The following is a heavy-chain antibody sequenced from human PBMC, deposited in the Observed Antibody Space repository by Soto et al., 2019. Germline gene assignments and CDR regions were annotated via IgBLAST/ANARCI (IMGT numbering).Heavy chain of an antibody. J-gene: IGHJ4*02. D-gene: IGHD6-19*01. CDR1: GYSFTSYW. CDR3: ARQSIAVAGPEGAYYFDY. CDR2: IYPGDSDT. Sequence: PGESLKISCKGSGYSFTSYWIGWVRQMPGKGLEWMGIIYPGDSDTRYSPSFQGQVTISADKSISTAYLQWSSLKASDTAMYYCARQSIAVAGPEGAYYFDYWGRGTLVTVSS. V-gene: IGHV5-51*01.